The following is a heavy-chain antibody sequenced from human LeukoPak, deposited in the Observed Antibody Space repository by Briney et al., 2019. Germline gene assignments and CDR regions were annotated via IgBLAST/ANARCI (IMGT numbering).Heavy chain of an antibody. V-gene: IGHV3-48*04. CDR3: ARDFWSGYYTED. CDR2: ISGSSSGSTSIT. Sequence: HAGGSVRLSCEFSGIIFSTYAMTWVRQAPGKGLEWISYISGSSSGSTSITQYADSVKGRFTISRDNAKNSLHLQMDSLSAEDTAVYYCARDFWSGYYTEDWGQGALVIVSS. D-gene: IGHD3-3*01. CDR1: GIIFSTYA. J-gene: IGHJ4*02.